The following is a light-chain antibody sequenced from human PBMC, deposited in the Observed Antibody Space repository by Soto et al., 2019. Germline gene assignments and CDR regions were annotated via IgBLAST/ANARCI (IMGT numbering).Light chain of an antibody. CDR1: QGIRSY. J-gene: IGKJ4*01. CDR2: AAS. Sequence: TQLTQSPSSLSSSLGDRVTITCRASQGIRSYLAWYQQKPGKAPKLLIYAASTLESGVPSRFSGSGSGTDFTLTISNLQPEDFATYYCQQTSSTPTFGGGTKVDIK. V-gene: IGKV1-39*01. CDR3: QQTSSTPT.